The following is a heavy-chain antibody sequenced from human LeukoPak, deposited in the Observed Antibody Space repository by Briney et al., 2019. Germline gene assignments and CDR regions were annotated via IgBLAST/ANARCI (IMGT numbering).Heavy chain of an antibody. CDR1: GVSLNGYY. CDR2: IRADAVTT. D-gene: IGHD5-24*01. Sequence: ETLSLTCAVSGVSLNGYYWGWVRQAPGKGLEWVSGIRADAVTTYYADSVKGRFIISRDNSKNTVYLQMNSLSAEDAAVYYCVKDDGWVQYANWGQGTLVTVSS. V-gene: IGHV3-23*01. CDR3: VKDDGWVQYAN. J-gene: IGHJ4*02.